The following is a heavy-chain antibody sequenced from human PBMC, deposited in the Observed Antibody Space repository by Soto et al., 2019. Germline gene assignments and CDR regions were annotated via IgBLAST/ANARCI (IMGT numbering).Heavy chain of an antibody. D-gene: IGHD5-12*01. V-gene: IGHV4-39*01. J-gene: IGHJ4*02. CDR1: GGSISSSSYY. CDR3: ARHSCGFPLD. CDR2: IYYSGST. Sequence: XXTLSLTCTVSGGSISSSSYYWGWIRQPPGKGLEWIGSIYYSGSTYYNPSLKSRVTISVDTSKNQFSLKLSSVTAADTAVYYCARHSCGFPLDWGQGTLVTVSS.